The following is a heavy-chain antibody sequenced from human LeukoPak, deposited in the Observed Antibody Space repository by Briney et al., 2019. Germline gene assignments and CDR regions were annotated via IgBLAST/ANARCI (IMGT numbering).Heavy chain of an antibody. D-gene: IGHD4-17*01. J-gene: IGHJ3*02. CDR2: IYSGGST. CDR3: ASRTTVTDADGFDI. V-gene: IGHV3-66*01. CDR1: EFTVNSNY. Sequence: GGSLRLSCAASEFTVNSNYMIWVRQAPGKGLEWVSLIYSGGSTYNADSVKDRFTISRDNSKNTVYLQVNSLRAEYTAVYYCASRTTVTDADGFDIWGQGTMVTVSS.